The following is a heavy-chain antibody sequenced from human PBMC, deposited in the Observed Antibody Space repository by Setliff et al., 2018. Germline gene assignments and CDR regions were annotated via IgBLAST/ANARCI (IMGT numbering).Heavy chain of an antibody. CDR1: GGAIGSGDDY. J-gene: IGHJ4*02. V-gene: IGHV4-61*09. CDR2: VHASGRT. D-gene: IGHD6-13*01. Sequence: SETLSLTCTVSGGAIGSGDDYWSWLRQPAGRGLEWIGHVHASGRTKYNPSLKSRVSMSMDASKNQFSLTLTSVTAADSAIYYCASDRAAAEAFEIWGQGTLVTVSS. CDR3: ASDRAAAEAFEI.